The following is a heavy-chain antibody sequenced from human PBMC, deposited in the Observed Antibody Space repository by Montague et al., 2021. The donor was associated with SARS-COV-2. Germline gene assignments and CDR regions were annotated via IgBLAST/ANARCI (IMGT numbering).Heavy chain of an antibody. V-gene: IGHV2-5*02. J-gene: IGHJ5*02. D-gene: IGHD1-14*01. Sequence: PALVKPTQTLTLTCTFSGFSLTTRGVGVGWIRQPPGKALEWLALIYWDXAKHYSPSLKSRLTITKDTSKNQVVLTMTNMDPVDTATYYCAHKLYGINRRWFDPWGQGTLVTVSS. CDR2: IYWDXAK. CDR1: GFSLTTRGVG. CDR3: AHKLYGINRRWFDP.